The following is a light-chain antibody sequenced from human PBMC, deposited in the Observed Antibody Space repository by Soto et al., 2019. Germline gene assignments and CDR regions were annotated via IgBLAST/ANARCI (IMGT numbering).Light chain of an antibody. J-gene: IGKJ1*01. CDR3: QHYKEYPWT. CDR1: QSVNNR. V-gene: IGKV1-5*03. Sequence: IQMTQSPSTLSASEGDRVIITCRPSQSVNNRLAWYQQRPGKAPKLLIYLASTLESGVPSRFSGSGSGTEFTLTISSLQPDDSATYYCQHYKEYPWTFGQETKVEIK. CDR2: LAS.